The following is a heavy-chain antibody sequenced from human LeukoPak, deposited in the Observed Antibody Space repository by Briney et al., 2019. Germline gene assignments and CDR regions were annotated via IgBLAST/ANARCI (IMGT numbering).Heavy chain of an antibody. D-gene: IGHD3-3*01. CDR1: GFTFSSYA. CDR2: ISGSGGST. CDR3: AKGDPYDFWSGYYTVFDY. Sequence: PGGSLRLSCAASGFTFSSYAMSWVRQAPGKGLEWVSAISGSGGSTYYADSVKGRFTISRDNSKNTLYLQMNGLRAEDTAVYYCAKGDPYDFWSGYYTVFDYWGQGTLVTVSS. V-gene: IGHV3-23*01. J-gene: IGHJ4*02.